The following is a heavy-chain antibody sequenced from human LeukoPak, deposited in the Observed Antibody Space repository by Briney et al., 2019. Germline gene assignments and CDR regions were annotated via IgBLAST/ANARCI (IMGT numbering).Heavy chain of an antibody. CDR3: ARAYGSGSYYYNNWFDP. V-gene: IGHV1-2*02. J-gene: IGHJ5*02. CDR2: CNPNSGGT. D-gene: IGHD3-10*01. CDR1: GYTFTGYY. Sequence: GASVEVSCKASGYTFTGYYMHWLRQAPGQGLEWMGWCNPNSGGTNYAQKFQGRVTMTRDTSISTAYMELSRLRSDDTAVYYCARAYGSGSYYYNNWFDPWGQGTLVTVSS.